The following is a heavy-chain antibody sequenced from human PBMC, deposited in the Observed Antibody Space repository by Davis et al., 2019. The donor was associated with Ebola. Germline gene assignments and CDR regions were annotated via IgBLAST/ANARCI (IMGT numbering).Heavy chain of an antibody. CDR1: GCSISSYS. J-gene: IGHJ3*02. V-gene: IGHV4-59*12. Sequence: MPSETLSLTCTVSGCSISSYSWGWIRQPPGKGLEWIGSIYYSVSTNYNPSLKSRVTISVDTSKNQFSLKLISVTAADTAVYYCARGLRFLEWFRRRKNDAFDIWGQGTMVTVSS. D-gene: IGHD3-3*01. CDR3: ARGLRFLEWFRRRKNDAFDI. CDR2: IYYSVST.